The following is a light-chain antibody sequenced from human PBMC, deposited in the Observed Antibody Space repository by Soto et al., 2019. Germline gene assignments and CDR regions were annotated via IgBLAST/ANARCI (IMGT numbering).Light chain of an antibody. CDR2: GND. Sequence: QSVLTQPPSVSGAPGQRVTISCTGSSSNIGADYDVNWYQQFPGPAPKLLIYGNDNRPSGVPDRFSGSKSDTSASLAVTGLQAEDEADYYCQSYDSGLSAVLFGGGTKLTVL. CDR1: SSNIGADYD. V-gene: IGLV1-40*01. J-gene: IGLJ2*01. CDR3: QSYDSGLSAVL.